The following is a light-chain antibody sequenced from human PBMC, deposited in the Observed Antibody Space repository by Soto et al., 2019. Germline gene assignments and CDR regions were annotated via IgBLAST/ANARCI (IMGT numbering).Light chain of an antibody. V-gene: IGKV1-5*03. CDR1: QTISSW. CDR3: QHYNSTYPLT. Sequence: DIQMTQSPSTLSGSVGDRVTITCRASQTISSWLAWYQQKPGKAPKLLIYKASTLKSGVPSRFSGSGSGTEFTLTISSLQPDDFANYYCQHYNSTYPLTFGGGTKVDIK. CDR2: KAS. J-gene: IGKJ4*01.